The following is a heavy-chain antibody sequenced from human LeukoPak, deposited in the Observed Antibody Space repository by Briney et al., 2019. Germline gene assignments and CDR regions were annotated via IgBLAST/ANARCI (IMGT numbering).Heavy chain of an antibody. CDR1: GFTFSSYS. Sequence: PGGSLRLSCAASGFTFSSYSMNWVRQAPGKGLEWVSSISSSSSYIYYADSVKGRFTISRDNAKNSLYLQMNSLRAEDTAVYSCARTVMTTSTYGYYYYYGMDVWGQGTTVTVSS. V-gene: IGHV3-21*01. D-gene: IGHD3-16*01. CDR2: ISSSSSYI. J-gene: IGHJ6*02. CDR3: ARTVMTTSTYGYYYYYGMDV.